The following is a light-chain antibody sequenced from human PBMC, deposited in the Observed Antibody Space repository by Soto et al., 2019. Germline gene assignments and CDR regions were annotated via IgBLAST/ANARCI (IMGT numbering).Light chain of an antibody. CDR1: NSNIGSHT. J-gene: IGLJ3*02. Sequence: QSVLTQPPSASGTPGQTITISCPGSNSNIGSHTVNWYQHLPGTAPKLLIYSNDQRPSGVPDRFSGSKSGTSASLAIYGLQSEDEADYYCSAWDDSLYLVFGEGTKLTVL. V-gene: IGLV1-44*01. CDR2: SND. CDR3: SAWDDSLYLV.